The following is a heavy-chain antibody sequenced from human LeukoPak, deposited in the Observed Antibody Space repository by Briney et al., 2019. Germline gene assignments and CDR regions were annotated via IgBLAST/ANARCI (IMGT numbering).Heavy chain of an antibody. J-gene: IGHJ4*02. CDR1: GFTFSSYS. V-gene: IGHV3-21*04. Sequence: PGGSLRLSCAASGFTFSSYSMNWVRQAPGKGLEWVSSISSSSSYIYYADSVKGRFTISRDNSKNTLYLQMNSLRAEDTAVYYCANFGVPKGYSYGHYGENWGQGTLVTVSS. D-gene: IGHD5-18*01. CDR2: ISSSSSYI. CDR3: ANFGVPKGYSYGHYGEN.